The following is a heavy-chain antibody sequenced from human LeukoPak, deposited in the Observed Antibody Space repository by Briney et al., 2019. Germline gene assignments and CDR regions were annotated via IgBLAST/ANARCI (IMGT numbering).Heavy chain of an antibody. CDR2: INHRGST. Sequence: SETLSLTCAVYNGSFSGYYWSWIRQPPGKGLEWIGEINHRGSTNNNPSLKRRVTISVDTSKNQFSLKLTSVTAADTAVYYCARLDIAARPRHYYYYYMDVWGKGTTVTVSS. V-gene: IGHV4-34*01. J-gene: IGHJ6*03. D-gene: IGHD6-6*01. CDR3: ARLDIAARPRHYYYYYMDV. CDR1: NGSFSGYY.